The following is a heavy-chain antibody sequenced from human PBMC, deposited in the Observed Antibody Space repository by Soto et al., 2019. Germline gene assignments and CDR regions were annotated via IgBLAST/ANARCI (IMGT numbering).Heavy chain of an antibody. CDR3: ARALMKNRGYNWFDP. V-gene: IGHV4-39*01. Sequence: SETLSLTCTVSGGSISSSSYYWGWIRQPPGKGLEWIGSIYYSGSTYYSPSLKSRVTISVDTSKNQFSLKLSSVTAADTAVYYCARALMKNRGYNWFDPWGQGTLVTVYS. CDR2: IYYSGST. J-gene: IGHJ5*02. CDR1: GGSISSSSYY.